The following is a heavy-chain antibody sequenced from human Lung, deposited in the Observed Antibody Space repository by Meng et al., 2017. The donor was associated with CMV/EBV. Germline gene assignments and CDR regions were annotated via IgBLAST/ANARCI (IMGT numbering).Heavy chain of an antibody. J-gene: IGHJ4*02. D-gene: IGHD6-19*01. CDR2: IYSGGSA. CDR1: GFTVNSKY. Sequence: GEXXTISCAASGFTVNSKYMTWVRLAPGKGLQWVSLIYSGGSAYYADSVKGRFTISRDNSKNTLYLQMNSLRAEDTAIYYCARDQRGGSGVDYWGQGTLVTVSS. CDR3: ARDQRGGSGVDY. V-gene: IGHV3-53*01.